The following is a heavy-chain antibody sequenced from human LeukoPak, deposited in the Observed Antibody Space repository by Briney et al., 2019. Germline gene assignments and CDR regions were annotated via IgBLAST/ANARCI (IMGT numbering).Heavy chain of an antibody. CDR2: IYYSGST. V-gene: IGHV4-59*01. J-gene: IGHJ4*02. D-gene: IGHD6-13*01. Sequence: SETLSLTCTVSDGSISSYYWSWIRQPPGKGLEWIGYIYYSGSTNYNPSLKSRVTISVDTSKNQFSLKLSSVTAADTAVYYCARGPTYSSSWYASDYWGQGTLVTVSS. CDR1: DGSISSYY. CDR3: ARGPTYSSSWYASDY.